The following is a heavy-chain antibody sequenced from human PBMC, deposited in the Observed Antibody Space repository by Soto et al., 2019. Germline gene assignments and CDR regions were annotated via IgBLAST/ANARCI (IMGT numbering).Heavy chain of an antibody. CDR1: GYTFTSYG. CDR2: ISAYNGNT. J-gene: IGHJ4*02. V-gene: IGHV1-18*01. CDR3: ARDGGGAGYSLWAVARLPSDY. D-gene: IGHD6-19*01. Sequence: PGASVKVSCKASGYTFTSYGISWVRQAPGQGLEWMGWISAYNGNTNYAQKLQGRVTMTTDTSTSTAYMELRSLRSDDTAVFYCARDGGGAGYSLWAVARLPSDYWGQGTLVTVSS.